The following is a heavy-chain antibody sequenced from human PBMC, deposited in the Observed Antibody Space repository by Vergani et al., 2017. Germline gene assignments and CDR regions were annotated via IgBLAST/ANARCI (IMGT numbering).Heavy chain of an antibody. J-gene: IGHJ5*02. D-gene: IGHD3-22*01. V-gene: IGHV4-38-2*02. Sequence: QVQLQESGPGLVPPSETLSLTCTVSGYSLNRGYYWGWIRQPPGKGLEWIGCIYHSGSTYYNPSLKSRVTRSVDTSKNQFSLKLSSGTAADTAVYYCASSDSSGYYYGPWGQGTLVTVSS. CDR1: GYSLNRGYY. CDR3: ASSDSSGYYYGP. CDR2: IYHSGST.